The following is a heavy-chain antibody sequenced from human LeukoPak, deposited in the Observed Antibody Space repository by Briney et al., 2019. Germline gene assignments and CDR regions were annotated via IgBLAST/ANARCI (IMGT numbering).Heavy chain of an antibody. J-gene: IGHJ5*02. CDR3: ARVGRWLKFGWFDP. V-gene: IGHV4-39*07. CDR2: IYYSGST. Sequence: SETLSLTCTVSGGSISSSSYYWGWIRQPPGKGLEWIGSIYYSGSTYYNPSLKSRVTISVDTSKNQFSLKLSSVTAADTAVYYCARVGRWLKFGWFDPWGQGTLVTVSS. D-gene: IGHD5-24*01. CDR1: GGSISSSSYY.